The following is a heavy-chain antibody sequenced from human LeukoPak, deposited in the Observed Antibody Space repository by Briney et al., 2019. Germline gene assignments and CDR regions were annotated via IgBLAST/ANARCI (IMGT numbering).Heavy chain of an antibody. Sequence: GGSLRLSCAASGFTFSSYWMSWVRQAPGKGLEWVANIKEDGSEKYYVDSVMGRFTISRDNAKNSLYLQMNSLTAEDTAMYYCARGGVEYGRSSGVDYWGQGTLVTVSS. D-gene: IGHD6-6*01. V-gene: IGHV3-7*01. J-gene: IGHJ4*02. CDR1: GFTFSSYW. CDR2: IKEDGSEK. CDR3: ARGGVEYGRSSGVDY.